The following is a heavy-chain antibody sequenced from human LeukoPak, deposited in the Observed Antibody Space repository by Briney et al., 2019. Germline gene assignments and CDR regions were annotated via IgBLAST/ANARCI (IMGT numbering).Heavy chain of an antibody. D-gene: IGHD5-12*01. J-gene: IGHJ4*02. CDR1: GFTFSSYA. Sequence: PGGSLRLSCAASGFTFSSYAMSWVRQAPGKGLEWVSAISGSGGSTYYADSVKGRFAISRDNAKNSLYLQMNSLRAEDTAVYYCARVEYSGSLDYWGQGTLVTVSS. CDR3: ARVEYSGSLDY. CDR2: ISGSGGST. V-gene: IGHV3-23*01.